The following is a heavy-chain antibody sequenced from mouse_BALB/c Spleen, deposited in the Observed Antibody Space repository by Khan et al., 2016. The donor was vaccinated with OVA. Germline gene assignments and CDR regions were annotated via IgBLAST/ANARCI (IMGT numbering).Heavy chain of an antibody. Sequence: EVQLQESGPGLVKPSQTLSLTCTVTGYSITSGYGWNWIRQLLGNKLEWMGYISHCGSTNYNPPLKSRISITREISKNKLFLPLNSVITADTAPYYCTRAARIEYWGQGTTLTVSS. V-gene: IGHV3-2*02. CDR2: ISHCGST. D-gene: IGHD1-2*01. J-gene: IGHJ2*01. CDR1: GYSITSGYG. CDR3: TRAARIEY.